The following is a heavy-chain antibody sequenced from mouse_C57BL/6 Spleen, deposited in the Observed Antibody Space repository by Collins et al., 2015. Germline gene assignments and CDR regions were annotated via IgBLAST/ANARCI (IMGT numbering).Heavy chain of an antibody. CDR2: IWGDGST. J-gene: IGHJ3*01. CDR3: ARETYYYGSSLDEAY. V-gene: IGHV2-6-7*01. D-gene: IGHD1-1*01. CDR1: GFSLTGYG. Sequence: QVQLKESGPGLVAPSQSLSITCTVSGFSLTGYGVNWVRQPPGKGLEWLGMIWGDGSTDYNSALKSRLSISKDNSKSQVFLKMNSLQTDDTARYYCARETYYYGSSLDEAYWGQGTLVTVSA.